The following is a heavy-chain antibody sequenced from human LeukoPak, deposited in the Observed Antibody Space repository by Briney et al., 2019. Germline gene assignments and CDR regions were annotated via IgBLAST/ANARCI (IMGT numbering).Heavy chain of an antibody. CDR2: ISGSGTYI. Sequence: GGSLRLSCAASGFTFSSYEMNWVRQAPGKGLEWVSSISGSGTYIYYADSVKGRFTISRDNAKNSLYLQMNSLRAEDTAVYYCARDYYDSSGYYGYYYYYMDVWGRGTTVTISS. D-gene: IGHD3-22*01. J-gene: IGHJ6*03. V-gene: IGHV3-48*03. CDR1: GFTFSSYE. CDR3: ARDYYDSSGYYGYYYYYMDV.